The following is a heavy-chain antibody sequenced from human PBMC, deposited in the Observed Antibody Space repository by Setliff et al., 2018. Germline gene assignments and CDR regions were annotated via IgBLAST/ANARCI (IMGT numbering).Heavy chain of an antibody. V-gene: IGHV4-38-2*02. Sequence: SETLSLTCVVSGYYIRSGYYWGWIRQHPGKGLEWIGSIFYDGNTFYNPSLKSRVTMSVDTSKNQFSLKLSSVTAADTAVYYCARDRGFCSSTACYPYIPGLDVWGQGTMVTVSS. CDR1: GYYIRSGYY. CDR2: IFYDGNT. J-gene: IGHJ3*01. D-gene: IGHD2-2*01. CDR3: ARDRGFCSSTACYPYIPGLDV.